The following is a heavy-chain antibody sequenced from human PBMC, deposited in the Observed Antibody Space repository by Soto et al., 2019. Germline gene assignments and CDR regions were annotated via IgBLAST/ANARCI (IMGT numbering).Heavy chain of an antibody. CDR3: ARHYYSTEASDN. J-gene: IGHJ4*02. Sequence: WGALKISWQSSGYAFRSYRFRWLRQMPGRGLEWLGRIDGGDSYTKYNPSFEGHVTISLDESISTAYLQWSSLKASDTATDFCARHYYSTEASDNWGKGTVVTVTS. D-gene: IGHD1-26*01. V-gene: IGHV5-10-1*01. CDR1: GYAFRSYR. CDR2: IDGGDSYT.